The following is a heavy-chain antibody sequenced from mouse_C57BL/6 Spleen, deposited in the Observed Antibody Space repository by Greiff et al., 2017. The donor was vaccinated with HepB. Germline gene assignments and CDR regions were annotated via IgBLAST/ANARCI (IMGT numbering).Heavy chain of an antibody. CDR3: ASYDYYARDY. J-gene: IGHJ4*01. V-gene: IGHV5-6*01. CDR2: ISSGGSYT. Sequence: EVQVVESGGDLVKPGGSLKLSCAASGFTFSSYGMSWVRQTPDKRLEWVATISSGGSYTYYPDSVKGRFTISRDNAKNTLYLQMSSLKSEDTAMYYCASYDYYARDYWGQGTSVTVSS. D-gene: IGHD1-1*02. CDR1: GFTFSSYG.